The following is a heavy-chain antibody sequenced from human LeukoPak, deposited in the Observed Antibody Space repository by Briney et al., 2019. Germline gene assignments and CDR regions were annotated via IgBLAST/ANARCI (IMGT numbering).Heavy chain of an antibody. V-gene: IGHV3-30*02. Sequence: GGSLRLSCAASGFTFSSYGMHWVRQAPGKGLEWVAFIRYDGSNKYYADSVKGRFTISRDNSKNTLYLQMNSLRAEDTAVYYCAKDAILWFGESQPIDYWGQGTLVTVSS. J-gene: IGHJ4*02. CDR3: AKDAILWFGESQPIDY. CDR1: GFTFSSYG. CDR2: IRYDGSNK. D-gene: IGHD3-10*01.